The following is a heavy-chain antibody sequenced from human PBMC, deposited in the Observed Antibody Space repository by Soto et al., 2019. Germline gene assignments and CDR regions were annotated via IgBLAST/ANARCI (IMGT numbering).Heavy chain of an antibody. CDR2: IYYSGST. D-gene: IGHD3-22*01. Sequence: SETLSLTCTVSGGSISSGGYYWSWIRQHPGKGLEWIGYIYYSGSTYYNPSLKSRVTISVDTSKNQFSLKLSSVTAADTAVYYCPSTYYYDSSGYYYPNWFDPWGQGTLVTVSS. J-gene: IGHJ5*02. V-gene: IGHV4-31*03. CDR1: GGSISSGGYY. CDR3: PSTYYYDSSGYYYPNWFDP.